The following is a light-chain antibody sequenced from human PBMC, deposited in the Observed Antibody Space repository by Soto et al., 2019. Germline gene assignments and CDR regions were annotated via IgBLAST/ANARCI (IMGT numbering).Light chain of an antibody. CDR2: STS. J-gene: IGLJ2*01. CDR1: AGAVTSDYY. Sequence: QAVVTQEPSLTVSPGGTVTLTCASSAGAVTSDYYANWLQQKPGQAPRALIYSTSKKHSWTPARFSGSLLGGKAALTLSAVQPEDEADYYCLLYYGGAQVXXXGGXKXTVL. V-gene: IGLV7-43*01. CDR3: LLYYGGAQVX.